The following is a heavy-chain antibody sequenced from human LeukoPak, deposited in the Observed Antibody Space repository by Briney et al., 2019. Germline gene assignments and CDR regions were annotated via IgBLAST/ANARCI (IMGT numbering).Heavy chain of an antibody. Sequence: GGSLRLSCAASGFTFSSYAMHWVRQAPGKGLEWVAVISYDGSNKYYADSVKGRFTISRDNSKNTLYLQMNSLRAEDTAVYYCARDPNSGWPLDYWGQGTLVTVSS. D-gene: IGHD6-19*01. V-gene: IGHV3-30*04. CDR1: GFTFSSYA. J-gene: IGHJ4*02. CDR2: ISYDGSNK. CDR3: ARDPNSGWPLDY.